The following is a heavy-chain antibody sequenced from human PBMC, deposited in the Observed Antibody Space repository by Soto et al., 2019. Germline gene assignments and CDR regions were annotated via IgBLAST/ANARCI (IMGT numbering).Heavy chain of an antibody. CDR3: ARVFLYWSYGDYGEGGMDV. CDR1: GGSISSYY. Sequence: QVQLQESGPGLVKPSETLSLTCTVSGGSISSYYWSWIRQPPGKGLEWIGYIYYSGSTNYNPSLKSRVTISVDTSKNQFSLKLSSVTAADTAVYYCARVFLYWSYGDYGEGGMDVWGQGTTVTVSS. CDR2: IYYSGST. J-gene: IGHJ6*02. D-gene: IGHD4-17*01. V-gene: IGHV4-59*01.